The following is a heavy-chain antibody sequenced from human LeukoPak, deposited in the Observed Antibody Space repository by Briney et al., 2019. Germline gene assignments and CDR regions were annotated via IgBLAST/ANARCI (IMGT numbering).Heavy chain of an antibody. J-gene: IGHJ4*02. Sequence: GGSLRLSCAASGFIFSDAWMSWVRQGPGKGLEWVGRIKSKKDGGTIDYAAPVKGRFTISRDDTENTLYLQMSSLKTEDTAVYYCTTDRERWQLSYGEWGQGTLVTVSS. CDR3: TTDRERWQLSYGE. D-gene: IGHD4-23*01. V-gene: IGHV3-15*01. CDR1: GFIFSDAW. CDR2: IKSKKDGGTI.